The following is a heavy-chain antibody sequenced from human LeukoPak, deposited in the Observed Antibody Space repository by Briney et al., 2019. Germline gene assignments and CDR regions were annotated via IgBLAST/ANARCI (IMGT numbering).Heavy chain of an antibody. CDR3: ARGRGWYYDSSGYYYFDY. V-gene: IGHV3-53*01. J-gene: IGHJ4*02. D-gene: IGHD3-22*01. CDR1: GFTFSDYY. Sequence: GGSLRLSCAASGFTFSDYYMSWVRQAPGKGLEWVSVIYSGGSTYYADSVKGRFTISRDNSKNTLYLQMNSLRAEDTAVYYCARGRGWYYDSSGYYYFDYWGQGTLVTVSS. CDR2: IYSGGST.